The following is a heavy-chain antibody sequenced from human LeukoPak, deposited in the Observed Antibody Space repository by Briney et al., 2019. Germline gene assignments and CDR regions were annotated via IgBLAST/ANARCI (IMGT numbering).Heavy chain of an antibody. J-gene: IGHJ4*02. CDR1: GFTFSSYS. D-gene: IGHD2-15*01. CDR2: ISSSSSYI. V-gene: IGHV3-21*01. CDR3: ARAPILVVVAATSYYFDY. Sequence: GGSLRLSCAASGFTFSSYSMNWVRQAPGKGLEWVSSISSSSSYIYYADSVKGRFTISRDNAKNSLYLQMNSLRAEDTAVYYCARAPILVVVAATSYYFDYWGQGTLVTVSS.